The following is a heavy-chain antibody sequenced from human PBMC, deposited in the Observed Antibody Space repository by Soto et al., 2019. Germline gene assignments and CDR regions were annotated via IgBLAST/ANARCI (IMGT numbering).Heavy chain of an antibody. Sequence: GASVKVSCKASGYTFIGYYMHWVRQAPGQGLEWVGWINPNSGGTNYAQKFQGRVTMTRDTSISTAYMDLSRLRSDDTAMYYCARAKTGYCSGGSCSFFDYWGQGTRVTVS. CDR3: ARAKTGYCSGGSCSFFDY. CDR1: GYTFIGYY. V-gene: IGHV1-2*02. D-gene: IGHD2-15*01. CDR2: INPNSGGT. J-gene: IGHJ4*02.